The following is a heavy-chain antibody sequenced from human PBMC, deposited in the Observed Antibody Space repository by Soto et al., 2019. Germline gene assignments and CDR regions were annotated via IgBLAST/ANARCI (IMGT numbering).Heavy chain of an antibody. Sequence: GGSLRLSCAASGFTFSSYAMSWVRQAPGKGLEWVSAISGSGGSTYYADSVKGRFTISRDNSKNTLYLQMNSLRAEDTAVYYCARGFRYCSSTSCYGPQFYYYYYMDVWGKGTTVTVSS. J-gene: IGHJ6*03. D-gene: IGHD2-2*01. CDR3: ARGFRYCSSTSCYGPQFYYYYYMDV. CDR1: GFTFSSYA. CDR2: ISGSGGST. V-gene: IGHV3-23*01.